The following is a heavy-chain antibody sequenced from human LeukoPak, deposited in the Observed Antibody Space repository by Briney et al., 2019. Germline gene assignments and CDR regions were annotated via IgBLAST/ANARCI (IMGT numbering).Heavy chain of an antibody. CDR3: ARDAAPYNWNYVYYYYMDV. Sequence: ASVKVSCKASGYTFTGYYMHWVRQAPGQGLEWMGWINPNSGGTNYAQKFQGRVTMTRDTSISTAYMELSRLRSDDTAVYYCARDAAPYNWNYVYYYYMDVWGKGTTVTVSS. CDR2: INPNSGGT. J-gene: IGHJ6*03. V-gene: IGHV1-2*02. CDR1: GYTFTGYY. D-gene: IGHD1-7*01.